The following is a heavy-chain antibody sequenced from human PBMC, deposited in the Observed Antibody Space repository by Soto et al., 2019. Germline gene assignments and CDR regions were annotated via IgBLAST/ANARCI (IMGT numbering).Heavy chain of an antibody. CDR2: SSGYNGNT. J-gene: IGHJ5*02. D-gene: IGHD2-21*02. V-gene: IGHV1-18*01. CDR3: ARDKGAYCGGDCYSTWFDP. CDR1: GYTFTSYG. Sequence: QVQLVQSGAEVKKPGASVKVSCKACGYTFTSYGISWVRLARGRGLEWMGWSSGYNGNTNYAQKLQGRVTMTTDTSTSTAYMELRSLRSDDTAVYYCARDKGAYCGGDCYSTWFDPWGQGTLVTFPS.